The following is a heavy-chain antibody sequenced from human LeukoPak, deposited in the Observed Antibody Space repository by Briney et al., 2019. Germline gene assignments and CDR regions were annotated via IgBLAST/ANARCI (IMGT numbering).Heavy chain of an antibody. D-gene: IGHD6-13*01. Sequence: GGSLRLSCAASGFAVSTKSMTWVRQPPAKGLGWVSVIYTGGLTYYADSVKGRFTISRDNSKNTLYLRMNNLKADDTAVYYCAKDEAAAGGGLDYWGQGTLVIVSS. CDR1: GFAVSTKS. CDR3: AKDEAAAGGGLDY. CDR2: IYTGGLT. J-gene: IGHJ4*02. V-gene: IGHV3-53*01.